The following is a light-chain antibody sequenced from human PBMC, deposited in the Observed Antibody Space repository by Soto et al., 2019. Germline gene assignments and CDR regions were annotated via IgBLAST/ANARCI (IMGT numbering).Light chain of an antibody. CDR2: GAS. J-gene: IGKJ1*01. CDR1: RSVSSNS. Sequence: EIVLTQSPATLSLSPGERATLSCRASRSVSSNSSAWYQQKPGQAPRLLIYGASSRAAGVPDRFSGSGSGTDFTLTIFRLETVFFVVYYWQPYVHSCWTFCQ. V-gene: IGKV3-20*01. CDR3: QPYVHSCWT.